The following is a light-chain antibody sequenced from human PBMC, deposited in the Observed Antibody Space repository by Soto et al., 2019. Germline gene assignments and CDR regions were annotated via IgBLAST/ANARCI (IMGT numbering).Light chain of an antibody. CDR1: SSDVGGYNY. Sequence: QSVLTQPASVSGSPGQSITISCTGTSSDVGGYNYVSWYQQHPGKAPKLMIYEVTKRPSGVPDRFSGSKSGNTASLTVSGLQTDDEADYYCSSFAGSNTLVFGGGTKVTVL. CDR3: SSFAGSNTLV. V-gene: IGLV2-8*01. CDR2: EVT. J-gene: IGLJ3*02.